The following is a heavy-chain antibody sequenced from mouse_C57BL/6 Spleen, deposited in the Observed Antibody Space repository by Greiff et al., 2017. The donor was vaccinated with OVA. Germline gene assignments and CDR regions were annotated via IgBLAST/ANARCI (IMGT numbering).Heavy chain of an antibody. CDR1: GYTFTSYW. J-gene: IGHJ1*03. D-gene: IGHD1-1*01. Sequence: QLQQPGAELVKPGASVKMSCKASGYTFTSYWITWVKQRPGQGLEWIGDIYPGSGSTNYNEKFKSKATLTVDTSSSTAYMQLSSLTSEDSAVYYCARFHYYGSSWYFDVWGTGTTVTVSS. V-gene: IGHV1-55*01. CDR3: ARFHYYGSSWYFDV. CDR2: IYPGSGST.